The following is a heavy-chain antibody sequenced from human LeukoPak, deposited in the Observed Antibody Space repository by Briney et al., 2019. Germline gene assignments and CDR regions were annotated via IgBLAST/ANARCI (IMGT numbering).Heavy chain of an antibody. V-gene: IGHV1-69*05. CDR1: GGTFSSYA. CDR3: ARVDCSSTSCRQRSYYYYMDV. CDR2: IIPIFGTA. J-gene: IGHJ6*03. D-gene: IGHD2-2*01. Sequence: SVKVSCKASGGTFSSYAISWVRQAPGQGLEWVGGIIPIFGTANYAQKFQGRVTITTDESTSTAYMELSSLRSEDTAVYYCARVDCSSTSCRQRSYYYYMDVWGKGTTVTVSS.